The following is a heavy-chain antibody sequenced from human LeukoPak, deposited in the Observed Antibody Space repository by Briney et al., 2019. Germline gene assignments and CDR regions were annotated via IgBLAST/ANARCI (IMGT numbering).Heavy chain of an antibody. CDR3: ARGGSSSSWPFYY. CDR1: GGSVSSGSYY. V-gene: IGHV4-61*01. CDR2: IYYSGST. Sequence: SETLSLTCTASGGSVSSGSYYWSWIRQPPGKGLEWIGYIYYSGSTNYNPSLKSRVTISVDTSKNQFSLKLSSVTAADTAVYYCARGGSSSSWPFYYWGQGTLVTVSS. J-gene: IGHJ4*02. D-gene: IGHD6-13*01.